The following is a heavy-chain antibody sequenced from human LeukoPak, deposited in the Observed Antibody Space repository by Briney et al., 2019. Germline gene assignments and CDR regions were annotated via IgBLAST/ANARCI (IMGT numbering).Heavy chain of an antibody. CDR3: ARNFGNWNSIEDY. Sequence: SGTLSLTCAVSGGSISSSNWWSWVRQPPGKGLEWIGEIYHSGSTNYNPSLKSRVTISVDKSKNQFSLKLSSVTAAGTAVYYCARNFGNWNSIEDYWGQGTLVTVSS. V-gene: IGHV4-4*02. D-gene: IGHD1-7*01. J-gene: IGHJ4*02. CDR1: GGSISSSNW. CDR2: IYHSGST.